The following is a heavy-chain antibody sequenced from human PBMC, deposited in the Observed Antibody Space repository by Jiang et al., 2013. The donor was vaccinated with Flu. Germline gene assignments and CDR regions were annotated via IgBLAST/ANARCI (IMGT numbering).Heavy chain of an antibody. CDR3: ARAPLLWFGPPDAFDI. D-gene: IGHD3-10*01. Sequence: GELLKISCKTSGYSFTNYWIGWVRQMPGKGLEWMGIIYPGDSDTRYSPSFQGQVTISADKSISTAYLQWSSLKASDTAMYYCARAPLLWFGPPDAFDIWGQGTMVTVSS. CDR1: GYSFTNYW. CDR2: IYPGDSDT. V-gene: IGHV5-51*01. J-gene: IGHJ3*02.